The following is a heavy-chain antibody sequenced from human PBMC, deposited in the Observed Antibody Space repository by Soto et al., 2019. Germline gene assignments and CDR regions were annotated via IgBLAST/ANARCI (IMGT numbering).Heavy chain of an antibody. CDR2: ISYDGSNK. D-gene: IGHD2-15*01. V-gene: IGHV3-30-3*01. CDR3: ARDLTELGYCSGGSCYTFDY. CDR1: GFTFSSYA. J-gene: IGHJ4*02. Sequence: GGSLRLSCAASGFTFSSYAMHWVRQAPGKGLEWVAVISYDGSNKYYADSVKGRFTISRENSKNTLYLQMNCLRAEDTAVYYCARDLTELGYCSGGSCYTFDYWGQGTLVTVSS.